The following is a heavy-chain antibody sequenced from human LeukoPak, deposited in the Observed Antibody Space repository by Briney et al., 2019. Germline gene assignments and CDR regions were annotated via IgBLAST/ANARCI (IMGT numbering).Heavy chain of an antibody. CDR3: TTYNSRDAFDM. CDR2: IKSRDDGGTT. D-gene: IGHD2/OR15-2a*01. J-gene: IGHJ3*02. CDR1: GFAVKNTR. V-gene: IGHV3-15*01. Sequence: GGSLRLSCAASGFAVKNTRMSWARQAPGKGLEWVGRIKSRDDGGTTEFAATVKGRFTISRDDSKNTLSLQMNSLKFEDTAVYYCTTYNSRDAFDMWGRGTMVTVSP.